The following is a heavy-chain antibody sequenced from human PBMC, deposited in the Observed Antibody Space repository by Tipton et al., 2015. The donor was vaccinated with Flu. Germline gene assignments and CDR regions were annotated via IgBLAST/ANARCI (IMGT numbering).Heavy chain of an antibody. V-gene: IGHV4-31*03. Sequence: TLSLTCTVSGGSINTGAYYWSWNRQHPGKGLEWIGYIHYSGSTYYNSSLKSRVTISVDTSKNQFSLKLISVTAADTAVYDCARDGGGYHYDSSGYYFNYGMDVWGQGTTVTVS. CDR3: ARDGGGYHYDSSGYYFNYGMDV. D-gene: IGHD3-22*01. J-gene: IGHJ6*02. CDR2: IHYSGST. CDR1: GGSINTGAYY.